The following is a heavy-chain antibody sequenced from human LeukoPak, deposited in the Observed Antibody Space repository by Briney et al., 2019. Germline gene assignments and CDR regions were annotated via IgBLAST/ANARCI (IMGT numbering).Heavy chain of an antibody. Sequence: GGSLRLSCAASGFTFSNAWMSWVRQAPVKGLEWVGRIKSKTDGGTTDYAAPVKGRFTISRDDSKNTLYLQMNSLKTEDTDVYYYTTASSGGSFKPYYFDYWGQGTLVTVSS. CDR1: GFTFSNAW. J-gene: IGHJ4*02. CDR3: TTASSGGSFKPYYFDY. D-gene: IGHD2-15*01. CDR2: IKSKTDGGTT. V-gene: IGHV3-15*01.